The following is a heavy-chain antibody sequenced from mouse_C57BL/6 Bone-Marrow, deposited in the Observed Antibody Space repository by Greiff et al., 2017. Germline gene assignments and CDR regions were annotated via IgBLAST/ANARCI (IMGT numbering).Heavy chain of an antibody. CDR3: ARGQLRFAY. D-gene: IGHD3-2*02. CDR1: GYTFTSYG. Sequence: VQRVESGAELARPGASVKLSCKASGYTFTSYGISWVKQRTGQGLEWIGEIYPRSGNTYYNEKFKGKATLTADKSSSTAYMELRSLTSEDSAVYFCARGQLRFAYWGQGTLVTVSA. J-gene: IGHJ3*01. CDR2: IYPRSGNT. V-gene: IGHV1-81*01.